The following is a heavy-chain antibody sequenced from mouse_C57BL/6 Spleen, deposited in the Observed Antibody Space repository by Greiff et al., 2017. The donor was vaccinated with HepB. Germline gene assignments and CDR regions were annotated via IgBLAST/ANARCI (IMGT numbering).Heavy chain of an antibody. CDR3: ARGLYDPWYFDV. CDR1: GYAFSSSW. Sequence: QVQLQQSGPELVKPGASVKISCKASGYAFSSSWMNWVKQRPGKGLEWIGRIYPGDGDTNYNGKFRGKATLTADKSSSTAYMQLSILTSEDSAVYFCARGLYDPWYFDVWGTGTTVTVSS. D-gene: IGHD2-3*01. V-gene: IGHV1-82*01. J-gene: IGHJ1*03. CDR2: IYPGDGDT.